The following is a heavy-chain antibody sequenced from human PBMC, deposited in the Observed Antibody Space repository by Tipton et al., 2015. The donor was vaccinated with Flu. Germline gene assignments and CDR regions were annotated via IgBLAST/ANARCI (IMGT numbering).Heavy chain of an antibody. CDR1: GFTFSSYG. Sequence: SLRLSCAASGFTFSSYGMHWVRQAPGKGLEWVAVISYDGSNKYYADSVKGRFTISRDNSKNTLYLQMNSLRAEDTAVYYCAKERWLRPSYFDYWGQGTLVTVSS. CDR2: ISYDGSNK. D-gene: IGHD5-12*01. V-gene: IGHV3-30*18. CDR3: AKERWLRPSYFDY. J-gene: IGHJ4*02.